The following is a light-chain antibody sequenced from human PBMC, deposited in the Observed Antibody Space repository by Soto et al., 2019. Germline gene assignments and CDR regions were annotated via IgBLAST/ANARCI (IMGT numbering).Light chain of an antibody. CDR3: XKYNSVPL. V-gene: IGKV1-27*01. J-gene: IGKJ3*01. CDR2: AAS. CDR1: QGISNY. Sequence: DIQMTQSPSSLSASVGDRVTITCRASQGISNYIAWYQQKPGKAPKLLISAASTLQSGVSSRFSGSGSGTXXXXXXXSLQXEDVXXXXXXKYNSVPLFGPGTKVDIK.